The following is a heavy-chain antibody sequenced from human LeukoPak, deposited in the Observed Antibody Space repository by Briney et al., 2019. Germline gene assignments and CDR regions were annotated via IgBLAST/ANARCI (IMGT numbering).Heavy chain of an antibody. CDR3: ARDPHSSGWIDY. J-gene: IGHJ4*02. D-gene: IGHD6-19*01. Sequence: SETLSLTCTVSGGSISSYYWSWIRQPAGKGLEWIGRTYTSGSTNYNPSLKSRVTMSVDTSKNQFSLKLSSVTAADTAVYYCARDPHSSGWIDYWGQGTLVTVSS. CDR1: GGSISSYY. V-gene: IGHV4-4*07. CDR2: TYTSGST.